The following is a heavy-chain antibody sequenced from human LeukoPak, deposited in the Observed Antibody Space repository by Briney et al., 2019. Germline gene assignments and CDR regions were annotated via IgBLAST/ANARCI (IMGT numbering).Heavy chain of an antibody. D-gene: IGHD3-22*01. Sequence: EESLKISCKGSGYSFTSYWIGWVRQMPGKGLEWMGIIYPGDSDTRYSPSFQGQVTISADKSISTAYLQWSSLKASDTAMYYCARHPNLYYYDSSGYSPLVDYWGQGTLVTVSS. CDR2: IYPGDSDT. CDR3: ARHPNLYYYDSSGYSPLVDY. CDR1: GYSFTSYW. J-gene: IGHJ4*02. V-gene: IGHV5-51*01.